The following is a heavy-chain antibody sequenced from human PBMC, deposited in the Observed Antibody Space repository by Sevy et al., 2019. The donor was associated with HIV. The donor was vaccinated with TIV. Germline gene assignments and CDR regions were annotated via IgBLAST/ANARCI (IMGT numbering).Heavy chain of an antibody. Sequence: GGCLRLSCAASGFTFSSYWMSWVRQAPGKGLEWVANIKQDGSEKYYLDSVKGRFTISSDNAKNSQYLQMNSLRAEDTAVYYCARDLYGSGHFDYWGQGTLVTVSS. J-gene: IGHJ4*02. CDR1: GFTFSSYW. V-gene: IGHV3-7*01. CDR3: ARDLYGSGHFDY. CDR2: IKQDGSEK. D-gene: IGHD3-10*01.